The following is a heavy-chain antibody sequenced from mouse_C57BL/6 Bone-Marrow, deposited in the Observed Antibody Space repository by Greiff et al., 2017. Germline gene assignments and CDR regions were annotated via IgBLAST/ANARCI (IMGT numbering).Heavy chain of an antibody. D-gene: IGHD1-1*01. Sequence: EVQLQQSGAELVRPGASVKLSCTASGFNIKDDYMHWVKQRPEQGLEWIGWIDPENGDTEYASKFQGKATITADTSSNTAYLQLSRLTYEDTAVYCCTTGHYYYWGQGTTLTGAS. CDR3: TTGHYYY. V-gene: IGHV14-4*01. CDR1: GFNIKDDY. J-gene: IGHJ2*01. CDR2: IDPENGDT.